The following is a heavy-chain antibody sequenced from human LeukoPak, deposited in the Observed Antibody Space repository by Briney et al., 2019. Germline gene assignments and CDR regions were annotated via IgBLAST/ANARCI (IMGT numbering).Heavy chain of an antibody. D-gene: IGHD3-16*02. CDR1: GFTFDDYG. J-gene: IGHJ6*03. Sequence: GGSLRLSCAVSGFTFDDYGMSWVRQAPAKVLEWVYGINWNGGSRGYADSVKGRFTISRDNAKNSLYLQMNSMRAEDTAVYYCARELITFGGVIVYYYYMDVWGKGTTVTVSS. V-gene: IGHV3-20*04. CDR2: INWNGGSR. CDR3: ARELITFGGVIVYYYYMDV.